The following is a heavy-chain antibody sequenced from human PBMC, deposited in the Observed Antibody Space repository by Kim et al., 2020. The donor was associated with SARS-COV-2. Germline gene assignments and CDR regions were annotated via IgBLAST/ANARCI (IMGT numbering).Heavy chain of an antibody. Sequence: GGSLRLSCVASGFTLNTYGMNWVRLAPGKGLEWVAVISYDGSNKYYADSVKGRFTISRDNSKNTLYLQMNSLRIEDTAVYYCAKSFSGSYFGYDSGRQGTLVTVPP. J-gene: IGHJ4*02. CDR1: GFTLNTYG. CDR3: AKSFSGSYFGYDS. V-gene: IGHV3-30*18. CDR2: ISYDGSNK. D-gene: IGHD1-26*01.